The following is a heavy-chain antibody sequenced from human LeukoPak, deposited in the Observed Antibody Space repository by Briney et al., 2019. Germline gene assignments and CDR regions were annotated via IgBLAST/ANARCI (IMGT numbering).Heavy chain of an antibody. D-gene: IGHD6-6*01. CDR3: ATSIAARPDDY. V-gene: IGHV3-23*01. CDR2: ISGSGGST. Sequence: GGSLRLSCAASGFTFSSYAMSWVRQAPGKGLERVSAISGSGGSTYYADSVKGRFTISRDNSKNTLYLQMNSLRAEDTAVYYCATSIAARPDDYWGQGTLVTVSS. CDR1: GFTFSSYA. J-gene: IGHJ4*02.